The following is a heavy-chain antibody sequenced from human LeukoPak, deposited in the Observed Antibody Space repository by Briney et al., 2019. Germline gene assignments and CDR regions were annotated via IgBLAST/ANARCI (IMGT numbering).Heavy chain of an antibody. D-gene: IGHD3-3*01. CDR3: ARVGQDGYYDFWSGYYYYYYMDV. Sequence: SETLSLTCTVSGGSISSTNYYWGWIRQPPGKGLEWIGNIYYSGSTYYNPSLKSRVTISEDTSKNQFSLKLSSVTAADTAVYYCARVGQDGYYDFWSGYYYYYYMDVWGKGTTVTVSS. CDR2: IYYSGST. J-gene: IGHJ6*03. CDR1: GGSISSTNYY. V-gene: IGHV4-39*01.